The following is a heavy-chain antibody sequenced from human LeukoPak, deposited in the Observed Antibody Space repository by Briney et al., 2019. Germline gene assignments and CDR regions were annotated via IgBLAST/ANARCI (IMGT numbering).Heavy chain of an antibody. CDR1: GFTFSSYA. V-gene: IGHV3-30-3*01. Sequence: GGSLRLSRAASGFTFSSYAMHWVRQAPGKGLEWVSVISYDGSNKYYADSVKGRFTISRDNSKNTLYLQMNSLRAEDTAVYYCAKGPAPRLGEFSYHALVDYWGQGTLVTVSS. CDR2: ISYDGSNK. J-gene: IGHJ4*02. D-gene: IGHD3-16*02. CDR3: AKGPAPRLGEFSYHALVDY.